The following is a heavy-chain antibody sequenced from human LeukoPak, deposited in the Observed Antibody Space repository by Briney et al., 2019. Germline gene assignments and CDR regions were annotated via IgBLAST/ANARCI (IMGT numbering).Heavy chain of an antibody. V-gene: IGHV4-34*01. CDR2: INHSGST. CDR3: ARGGYYYDSSGYQVGYYYYGMDV. CDR1: GGSFSGYH. D-gene: IGHD3-22*01. Sequence: PSETLSLTCAVYGGSFSGYHSSWIRPPPRKGLGWIGEINHSGSTNHNPSLKSRVTISVGTSKNQFSLKLSSVTAADTAVYYCARGGYYYDSSGYQVGYYYYGMDVWGQGTTVTVSS. J-gene: IGHJ6*02.